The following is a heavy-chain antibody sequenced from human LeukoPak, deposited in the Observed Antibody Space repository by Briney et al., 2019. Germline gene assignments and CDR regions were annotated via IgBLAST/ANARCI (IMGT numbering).Heavy chain of an antibody. V-gene: IGHV4-39*01. D-gene: IGHD3-3*01. CDR1: GGSVSNSDFY. CDR3: AMNDFRSGYYAH. Sequence: SETLSLTCIVSGGSVSNSDFYWGWIRQSPGRGLEWIGNISYSGKTFYNPSLKTRVTISADTNQNQLSLRLTSVTAADTAVYFCAMNDFRSGYYAHWGQGILVTVSS. CDR2: ISYSGKT. J-gene: IGHJ4*02.